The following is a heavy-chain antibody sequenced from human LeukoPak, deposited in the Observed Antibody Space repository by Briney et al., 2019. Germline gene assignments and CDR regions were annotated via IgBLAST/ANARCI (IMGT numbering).Heavy chain of an antibody. CDR2: ISGSGGST. D-gene: IGHD3-10*01. CDR3: AKEVWFGELLFHYFDH. CDR1: GFTFSSYA. J-gene: IGHJ4*02. V-gene: IGHV3-23*01. Sequence: GGSLRLSCAASGFTFSSYAMSWVRQAPGKGLEWVSAISGSGGSTYYADSVKGRFTISRDNSKNTLYLQMNSLRAEDTAVYYCAKEVWFGELLFHYFDHWGQGTLVTVSS.